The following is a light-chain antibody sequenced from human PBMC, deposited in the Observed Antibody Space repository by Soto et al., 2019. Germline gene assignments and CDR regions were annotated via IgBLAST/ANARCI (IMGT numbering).Light chain of an antibody. Sequence: DVVMTQSPLSLSVTLGQPASISCKSSQSLVYSDGNTYLNWFQQRPGQSPRRLISKVSNRDSGVPDRFSGSGSGTDFTLRISRVEAEDVGVYYCMQGTHWPPWTFGQGTKVEIK. CDR1: QSLVYSDGNTY. CDR3: MQGTHWPPWT. CDR2: KVS. J-gene: IGKJ1*01. V-gene: IGKV2-30*01.